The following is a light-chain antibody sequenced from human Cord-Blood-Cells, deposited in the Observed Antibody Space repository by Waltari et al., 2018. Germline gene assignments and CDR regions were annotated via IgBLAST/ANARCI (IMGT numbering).Light chain of an antibody. V-gene: IGLV3-1*01. CDR1: TLGDKY. CDR3: QAWDSSTHVV. CDR2: QDS. J-gene: IGLJ2*01. Sequence: SYELTQPPSVSVSPGQTASITCSGDTLGDKYACWYQQKPGQSPVLVIYQDSKRPSGSPERFSGSNSGNTATLTISGTQAMDEADYYCQAWDSSTHVVFGGGTKLTVL.